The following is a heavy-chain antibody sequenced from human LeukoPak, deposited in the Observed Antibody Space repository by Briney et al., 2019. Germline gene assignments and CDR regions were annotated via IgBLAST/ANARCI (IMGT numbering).Heavy chain of an antibody. CDR3: ARVCSSTSCYGWFDP. J-gene: IGHJ5*02. D-gene: IGHD2-2*01. CDR2: IIPIFGTA. V-gene: IGHV1-69*05. CDR1: GGTFSSYA. Sequence: EASVKVSCKASGGTFSSYAISWVRQAPGQGLEWMGGIIPIFGTANYAQKFQGRVTITTDESTSTAYMELSSLRSEDTAVYYCARVCSSTSCYGWFDPWGQGTLVTVSS.